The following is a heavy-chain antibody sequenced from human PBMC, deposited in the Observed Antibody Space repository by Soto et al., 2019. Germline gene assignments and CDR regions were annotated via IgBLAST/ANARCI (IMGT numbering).Heavy chain of an antibody. J-gene: IGHJ4*02. CDR2: IYYSGST. D-gene: IGHD1-7*01. CDR3: ARHSSDSINWTYSDYFDY. CDR1: GGSISSSSYY. Sequence: SETLSLTCTVSGGSISSSSYYWGWIRQPPGKGLEWIGSIYYSGSTYYNPSLKSRVTISVDTSKNQFSLKLSSVTAADTAVYYCARHSSDSINWTYSDYFDYWGQATLATVSS. V-gene: IGHV4-39*01.